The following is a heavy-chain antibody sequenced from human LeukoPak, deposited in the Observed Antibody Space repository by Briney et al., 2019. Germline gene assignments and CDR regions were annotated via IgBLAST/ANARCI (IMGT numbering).Heavy chain of an antibody. CDR1: GYTCTVYD. CDR2: INPNSGGT. D-gene: IGHD5-12*01. CDR3: VRDPPSRHSGSDYGWFDP. V-gene: IGHV1-2*02. Sequence: ASVKLSCKASGYTCTVYDMHWVRQSPGQGLELMWCINPNSGGTNYAHKFRSRVTMIRDASINTAYMEMRRLVSDDTAVYYSVRDPPSRHSGSDYGWFDPWGQRNLVTVSS. J-gene: IGHJ5*02.